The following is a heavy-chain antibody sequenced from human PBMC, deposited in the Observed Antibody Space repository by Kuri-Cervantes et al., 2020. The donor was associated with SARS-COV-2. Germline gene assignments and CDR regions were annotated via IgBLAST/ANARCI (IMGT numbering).Heavy chain of an antibody. V-gene: IGHV3-13*04. CDR1: GFTFSSYD. D-gene: IGHD3-3*01. CDR3: ARDSKSITIFGVVPYGMDV. J-gene: IGHJ6*02. CDR2: IGTAGDT. Sequence: GESLKISCAASGFTFSSYDMHWVRQATGKGLEWVSAIGTAGDTYYPGSVKGRFTISRDNAKNSLYLQMNSLRDEDTAVYYCARDSKSITIFGVVPYGMDVWGQGTTVTVSS.